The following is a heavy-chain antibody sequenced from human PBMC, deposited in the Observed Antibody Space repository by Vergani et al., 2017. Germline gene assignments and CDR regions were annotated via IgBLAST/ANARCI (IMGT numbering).Heavy chain of an antibody. CDR3: ARGDYDILTVYRY. Sequence: QVQVVQSGAEVKKSGASVKVSCKTSGYTFSNYYMHWVRQAPEQGLEWMGINNPSAGHKNYAQKFQGRVTMTRDTYTSTVYMELSSLRSEDTAIFYCARGDYDILTVYRYWGQGTLVTVSA. D-gene: IGHD3-9*01. CDR1: GYTFSNYY. V-gene: IGHV1-46*03. CDR2: NNPSAGHK. J-gene: IGHJ4*02.